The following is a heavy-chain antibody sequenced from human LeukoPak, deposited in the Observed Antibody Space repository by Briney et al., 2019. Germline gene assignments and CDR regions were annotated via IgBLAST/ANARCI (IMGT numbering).Heavy chain of an antibody. CDR1: GYRLRNHG. Sequence: ASVKVSCKASGYRLRNHGISWVRQASGQGLEWVGWIDADSGDIHGYTHYAEKLQGRVSMTTDTSTDTAYMDLRSLTSDDTAVYYCARGSSPYNWYFDLWGRGTLITVSS. CDR2: IDADSGDIHGYT. J-gene: IGHJ2*01. V-gene: IGHV1-18*01. CDR3: ARGSSPYNWYFDL. D-gene: IGHD4-11*01.